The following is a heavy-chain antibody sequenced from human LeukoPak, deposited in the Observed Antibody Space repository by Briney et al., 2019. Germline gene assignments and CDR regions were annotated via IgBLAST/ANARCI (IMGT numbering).Heavy chain of an antibody. J-gene: IGHJ4*02. D-gene: IGHD3-10*01. V-gene: IGHV1-58*02. Sequence: SVKVSCKASGFTFTSSAMQWVRQARGQRLEWIGWIVVGSGNTNYAQKFQERVTITRDMSTSTAYIELSSLRSEDTAVYYCAALIRVRGVIIWDYWGQGTLVTVSS. CDR2: IVVGSGNT. CDR3: AALIRVRGVIIWDY. CDR1: GFTFTSSA.